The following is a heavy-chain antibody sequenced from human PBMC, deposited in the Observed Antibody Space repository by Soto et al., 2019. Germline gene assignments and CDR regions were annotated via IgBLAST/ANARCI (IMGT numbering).Heavy chain of an antibody. J-gene: IGHJ4*02. D-gene: IGHD3-9*01. CDR2: ISTDSATI. CDR3: ANTPTYYDILTGYYSLSWFDY. V-gene: IGHV3-23*01. Sequence: PGGSLRLSCAASGFTFSNYVMTWVRQAPGKGLEWVSVISTDSATIYYADSVKGRFTISRDNSKNTLYLQMNSLRAEDTAVYYCANTPTYYDILTGYYSLSWFDYWGQGTLVTVSS. CDR1: GFTFSNYV.